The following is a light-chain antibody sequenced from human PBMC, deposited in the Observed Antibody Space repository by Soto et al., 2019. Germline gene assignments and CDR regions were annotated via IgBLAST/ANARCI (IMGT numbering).Light chain of an antibody. CDR1: SSDVGGYNS. CDR2: AVS. J-gene: IGLJ2*01. V-gene: IGLV2-8*01. CDR3: SKYSGSSNVF. Sequence: QSALTQPPSASGSPGQSVTISCTGTSSDVGGYNSVSWYQHHPGKAPKLMIYAVSRRPTRLPKRFSGSKSDNTASLTVSGLKAGNGADYYCSKYSGSSNVFFGGGTKVTAL.